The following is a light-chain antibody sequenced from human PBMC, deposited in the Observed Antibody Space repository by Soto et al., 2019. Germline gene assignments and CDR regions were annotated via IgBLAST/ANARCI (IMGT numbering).Light chain of an antibody. V-gene: IGLV2-23*02. J-gene: IGLJ1*01. Sequence: QSALTRTASVSGSPGQSITISCSGTSSDIGSYNLVSWYQQYPGKAPKVMIYEVNKRPSGVSNRFSGSKSGNTASLTISGLQPEDEADYYCCSYAGSYTLYVFGTGTKLTVL. CDR3: CSYAGSYTLYV. CDR2: EVN. CDR1: SSDIGSYNL.